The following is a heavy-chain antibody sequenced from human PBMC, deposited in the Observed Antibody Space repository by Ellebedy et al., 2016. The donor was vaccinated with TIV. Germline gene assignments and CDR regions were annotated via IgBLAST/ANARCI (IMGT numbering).Heavy chain of an antibody. J-gene: IGHJ3*02. CDR1: GYTFTTHV. Sequence: ASVKVSCXASGYTFTTHVLHWVRQAPGQRLEWMGWINAGNGNTRYSQQFQDRLTITSDTSASTAYMNLSSLRSEDTAMYYCARCNSASGTSYGASDIWGPGTMVTVSS. CDR2: INAGNGNT. CDR3: ARCNSASGTSYGASDI. V-gene: IGHV1-3*01. D-gene: IGHD2/OR15-2a*01.